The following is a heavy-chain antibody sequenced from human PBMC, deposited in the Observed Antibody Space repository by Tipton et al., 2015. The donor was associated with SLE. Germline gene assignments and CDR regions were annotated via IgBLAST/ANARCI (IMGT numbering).Heavy chain of an antibody. CDR2: IYYSGST. CDR3: ARDRGDGYKDP. Sequence: TLSLTCTVSGGSISSHYWSWIRQPPGKGLEWIGYIYYSGSTNYNPSLKSRVTISVDTSKNQFSLKLSSVTAADTAVYYCARDRGDGYKDPWGQGTLVTASS. J-gene: IGHJ5*02. D-gene: IGHD5-24*01. V-gene: IGHV4-59*11. CDR1: GGSISSHY.